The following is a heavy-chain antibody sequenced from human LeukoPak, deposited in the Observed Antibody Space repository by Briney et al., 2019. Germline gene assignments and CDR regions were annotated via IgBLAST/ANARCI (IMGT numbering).Heavy chain of an antibody. CDR1: GFTFSSYS. CDR2: ISSSSSYI. J-gene: IGHJ5*02. Sequence: GGSLRLSCAAYGFTFSSYSMNWVRQAPGKGLEWVSSISSSSSYIYYADSVKGRFTISRDNAKNSLYLQMNSLRAEDTAVYYCARDLGPYWFDPWGQGTLVTVSS. V-gene: IGHV3-21*01. CDR3: ARDLGPYWFDP. D-gene: IGHD3-16*01.